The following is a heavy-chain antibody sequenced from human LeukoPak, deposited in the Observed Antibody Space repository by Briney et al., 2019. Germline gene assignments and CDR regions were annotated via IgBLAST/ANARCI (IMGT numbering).Heavy chain of an antibody. CDR1: GGSISSGSHY. CDR3: ARGISSWYNYYFDY. J-gene: IGHJ4*02. V-gene: IGHV4-61*02. D-gene: IGHD6-13*01. Sequence: SQTLSLTCTVSGGSISSGSHYWSWIRQPAGKGLEWIGRIYTSGSTMYNPSVKSRVTISVDTSKNQFSLKLSSVTAADTAVYYCARGISSWYNYYFDYWGQGTLVTVSS. CDR2: IYTSGST.